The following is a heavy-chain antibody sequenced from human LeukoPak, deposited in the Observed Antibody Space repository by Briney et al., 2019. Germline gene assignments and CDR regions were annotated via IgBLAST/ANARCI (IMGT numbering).Heavy chain of an antibody. J-gene: IGHJ6*03. CDR3: ARGVVAATPDYYYYYMDV. Sequence: PSETLSLTCTVSGGSIRSFFWSWLRQPPGKPLEWLGHIYHTGSTNYNPSLKSRVTMSVDTSKNQFSLKLSSVTAADTAVYYCARGVVAATPDYYYYYMDVWGKGTTVTVSS. CDR1: GGSIRSFF. V-gene: IGHV4-59*12. CDR2: IYHTGST. D-gene: IGHD2-15*01.